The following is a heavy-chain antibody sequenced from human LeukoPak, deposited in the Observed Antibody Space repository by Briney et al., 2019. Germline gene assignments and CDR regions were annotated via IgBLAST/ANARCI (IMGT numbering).Heavy chain of an antibody. CDR2: IYHSGST. Sequence: SETLSLTCTVSGYSISSGYYWGWIRQPPGKGLEWIGSIYHSGSTYYNPSLKSRVTISVDTSKNQFSLKLSSVTAADTAVYYCAKGLTLRYFDQFDYWGQGTLVTVSS. CDR1: GYSISSGYY. D-gene: IGHD3-9*01. J-gene: IGHJ4*02. V-gene: IGHV4-38-2*02. CDR3: AKGLTLRYFDQFDY.